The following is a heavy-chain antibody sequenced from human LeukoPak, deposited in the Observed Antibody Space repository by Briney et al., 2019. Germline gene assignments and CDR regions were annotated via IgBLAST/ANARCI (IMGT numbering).Heavy chain of an antibody. CDR2: IKQDGSEK. V-gene: IGHV3-7*01. CDR3: ARGGWLWYFDY. Sequence: GGSLRLSCAASGFTFSSYAMSWVRQAPGKGLEWVANIKQDGSEKYYVDSVKGRFTISRDNAKNSLYLQMNSLRAEDTAVYYCARGGWLWYFDYWGQGTLVTVSS. CDR1: GFTFSSYA. D-gene: IGHD2-21*01. J-gene: IGHJ4*02.